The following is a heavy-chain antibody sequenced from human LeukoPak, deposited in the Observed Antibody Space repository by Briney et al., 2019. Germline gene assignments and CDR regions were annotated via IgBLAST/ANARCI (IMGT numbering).Heavy chain of an antibody. CDR3: ASLRYSSSWHDY. CDR1: GYTFTGYY. V-gene: IGHV1-2*06. D-gene: IGHD6-13*01. CDR2: INPNSGGT. Sequence: ASVKVSCKASGYTFTGYYMHWVRQAPGQGLEWMGRINPNSGGTNYAQKFQGRVTMTRDTSISTAYMELSRLRSDDTAVYYCASLRYSSSWHDYWDQGTLVTVSS. J-gene: IGHJ4*02.